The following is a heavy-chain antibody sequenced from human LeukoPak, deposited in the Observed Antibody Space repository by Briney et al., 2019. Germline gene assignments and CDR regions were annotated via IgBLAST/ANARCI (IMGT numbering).Heavy chain of an antibody. D-gene: IGHD3-10*01. CDR3: ARDPNTMVRGVISGDAFDI. V-gene: IGHV1-18*01. CDR1: GYTFTSYG. J-gene: IGHJ3*02. Sequence: ASVKVSCKASGYTFTSYGISWVRQAPGQGLEWMGWISAYNGDTNYAQKLQGRVTMTTDTSTSTAYMELRSLRSDDTAVYYCARDPNTMVRGVISGDAFDIWGQGTMVTVSS. CDR2: ISAYNGDT.